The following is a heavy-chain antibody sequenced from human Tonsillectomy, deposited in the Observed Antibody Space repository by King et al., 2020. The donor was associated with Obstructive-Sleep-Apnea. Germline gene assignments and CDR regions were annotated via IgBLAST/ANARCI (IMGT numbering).Heavy chain of an antibody. V-gene: IGHV3-11*06. CDR1: GFTFSDYY. CDR2: ITRSSGYT. CDR3: ARGRPYFSVTSPGPYYFDY. Sequence: HVQLVESGGGLVKPGGSLRLSCAASGFTFSDYYVSWIRQAPGKGLEWISYITRSSGYTNYADSVKGRFTISRDSAQNSLYLQMNSLRVEDTAVYYCARGRPYFSVTSPGPYYFDYWGHGTLVTVSS. J-gene: IGHJ4*01. D-gene: IGHD3-3*01.